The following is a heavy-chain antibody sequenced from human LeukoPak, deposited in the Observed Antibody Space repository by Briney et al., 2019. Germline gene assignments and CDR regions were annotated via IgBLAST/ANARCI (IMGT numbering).Heavy chain of an antibody. CDR2: IKSKTDGGTT. CDR1: GFTFSNAW. J-gene: IGHJ4*02. Sequence: GGSLRLSCAASGFTFSNAWMSWVRQAPGKGLEWVGRIKSKTDGGTTDYAAPVKDRFTISRDDSKNTLYLQMNSLKTEDTAVYYCTTETNYGSGSYAGYWGQGTLVTVSS. V-gene: IGHV3-15*01. D-gene: IGHD3-10*01. CDR3: TTETNYGSGSYAGY.